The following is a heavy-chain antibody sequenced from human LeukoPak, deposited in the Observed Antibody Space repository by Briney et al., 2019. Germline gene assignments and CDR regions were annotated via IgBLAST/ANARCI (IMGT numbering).Heavy chain of an antibody. V-gene: IGHV7-4-1*02. Sequence: GASVKVSCKASGYTFTSYAINWVRQVPGQGLEWMGWINTNTGNPTSAQGFTGRFVFSLDTSVSTSYLQISSLKAEDTAVYYCARGGHCSGGSCYSNAFDIWGQGTMVTVSS. CDR1: GYTFTSYA. CDR3: ARGGHCSGGSCYSNAFDI. D-gene: IGHD2-15*01. CDR2: INTNTGNP. J-gene: IGHJ3*02.